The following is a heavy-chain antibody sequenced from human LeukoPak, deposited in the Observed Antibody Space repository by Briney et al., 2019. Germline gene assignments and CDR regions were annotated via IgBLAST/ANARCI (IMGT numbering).Heavy chain of an antibody. Sequence: ASVKVSCKASGYTFTSYYMHWVRQAPGQGLEWMGIINPSGGSTSYAQKFQGRVTMTRDTSTSTVCMELSSLRSEDTAVYYCARQGQQLGWFDPWGQGTLVTVSS. CDR2: INPSGGST. CDR1: GYTFTSYY. CDR3: ARQGQQLGWFDP. V-gene: IGHV1-46*01. J-gene: IGHJ5*02. D-gene: IGHD6-13*01.